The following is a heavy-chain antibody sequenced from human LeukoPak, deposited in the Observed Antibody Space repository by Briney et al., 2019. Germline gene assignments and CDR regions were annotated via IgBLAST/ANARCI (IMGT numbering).Heavy chain of an antibody. CDR1: GGSIRSSSYY. V-gene: IGHV4-39*01. D-gene: IGHD3-9*01. CDR2: IYYSGST. J-gene: IGHJ4*02. CDR3: ARQSYDILTGYYYYFDY. Sequence: SETLSLTCAVSGGSIRSSSYYWGWIRQPPGKGLEWVGSIYYSGSTYYNPSLKSRVTISVDTSRNQFSLKLSSVTAADAAVYYCARQSYDILTGYYYYFDYWGQGTLVTVSS.